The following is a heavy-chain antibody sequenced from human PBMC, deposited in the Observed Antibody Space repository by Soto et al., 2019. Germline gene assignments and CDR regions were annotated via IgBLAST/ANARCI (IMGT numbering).Heavy chain of an antibody. CDR1: GFTFSSYG. CDR2: IWYDGSNK. CDR3: ARDREWFGEIQNGMDV. Sequence: GGSLRLSCAASGFTFSSYGMHWVRQAPGKGLEWVAVIWYDGSNKYYADSVKGRFTISRDNSKNTLYLQMNSLRAEDTAVYYCARDREWFGEIQNGMDVWGQGTTVTVSS. D-gene: IGHD3-10*01. J-gene: IGHJ6*02. V-gene: IGHV3-33*01.